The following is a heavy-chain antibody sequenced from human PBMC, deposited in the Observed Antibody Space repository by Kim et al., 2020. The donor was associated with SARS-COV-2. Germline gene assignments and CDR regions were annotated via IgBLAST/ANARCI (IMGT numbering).Heavy chain of an antibody. CDR3: ARDLFHTGFDY. Sequence: ASVKVSCKASGYIFTNFAIQWVRQAPGQRLEWMGWINAGTGNTKFSQQFQARVTFTRDTSANTASMELSSLGTEATAVYYCARDLFHTGFDYWGQGTLVAVSS. D-gene: IGHD2-8*02. CDR1: GYIFTNFA. V-gene: IGHV1-3*01. CDR2: INAGTGNT. J-gene: IGHJ4*02.